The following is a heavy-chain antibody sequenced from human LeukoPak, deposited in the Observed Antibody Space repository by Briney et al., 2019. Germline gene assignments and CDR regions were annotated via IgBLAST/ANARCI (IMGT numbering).Heavy chain of an antibody. D-gene: IGHD2/OR15-2a*01. CDR2: INHSGGT. J-gene: IGHJ4*02. CDR1: GGSFKHYY. V-gene: IGHV4-34*01. CDR3: ARNIPVLKRYFDF. Sequence: SETLSLTCAVYGGSFKHYYWSWIRQPPGKGLEWIGEINHSGGTSYNASLMSRVTISVDTSKNQFSLKLSSVTAADTAVYYCARNIPVLKRYFDFWGQGTLVTVSS.